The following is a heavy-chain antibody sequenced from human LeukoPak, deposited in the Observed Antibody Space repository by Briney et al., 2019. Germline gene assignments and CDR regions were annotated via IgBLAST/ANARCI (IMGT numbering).Heavy chain of an antibody. J-gene: IGHJ3*02. CDR2: IYTSGST. CDR1: GGSISSYY. CDR3: ARDITMVRGVLDAFDI. D-gene: IGHD3-10*01. Sequence: SETLSLTCTVSGGSISSYYWSWIRQPAGKGLEWIGRIYTSGSTNYNPSLKSRVTMSVDTSKNQFSLKLSSVTAADTAVYYCARDITMVRGVLDAFDIWGQGTMVTVPS. V-gene: IGHV4-4*07.